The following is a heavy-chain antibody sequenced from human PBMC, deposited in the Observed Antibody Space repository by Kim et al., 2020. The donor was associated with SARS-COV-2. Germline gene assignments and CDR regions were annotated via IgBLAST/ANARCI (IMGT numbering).Heavy chain of an antibody. V-gene: IGHV3-7*01. CDR1: GFTFRNYW. Sequence: GGSLRLFCAPSGFTFRNYWMSWVRQAPGKGLEWVANIKQDGTERYYGGPGKGRFTISRDNAKNSLNLQMNNLRADDTAVYYCVRENWNYDFDMWGQGTMV. CDR3: VRENWNYDFDM. CDR2: IKQDGTER. J-gene: IGHJ3*02. D-gene: IGHD1-7*01.